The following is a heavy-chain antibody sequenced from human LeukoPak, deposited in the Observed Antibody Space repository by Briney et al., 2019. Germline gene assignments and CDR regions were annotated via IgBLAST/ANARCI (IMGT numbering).Heavy chain of an antibody. CDR3: ARGPITIFGVVIDY. Sequence: ASVKVSCKASGYTFTGYYMHWVRQAPGQGLEWMGWINPNSGGTNYAQKFQGRVTMTRDTSISTAYMELSSLRSEDTAVYYCARGPITIFGVVIDYWGQGTLVTVSS. CDR2: INPNSGGT. V-gene: IGHV1-2*02. CDR1: GYTFTGYY. D-gene: IGHD3-3*01. J-gene: IGHJ4*02.